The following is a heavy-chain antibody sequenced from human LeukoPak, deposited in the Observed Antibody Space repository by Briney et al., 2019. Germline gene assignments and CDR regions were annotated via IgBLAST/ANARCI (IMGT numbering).Heavy chain of an antibody. V-gene: IGHV3-21*01. Sequence: GGCLRLSCAASGFTFSSYSMDWVRQAPGKGLEWVSSISSSSSYIYYADSVKGRFTISRDNAKNSLYLQMNSLRAEDTAVYYCARESGDGLQFDYWGQGTLVTVSS. CDR1: GFTFSSYS. J-gene: IGHJ4*02. CDR2: ISSSSSYI. CDR3: ARESGDGLQFDY. D-gene: IGHD4-11*01.